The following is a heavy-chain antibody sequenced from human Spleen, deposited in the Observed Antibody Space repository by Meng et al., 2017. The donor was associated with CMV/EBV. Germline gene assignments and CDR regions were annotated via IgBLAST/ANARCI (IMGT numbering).Heavy chain of an antibody. CDR1: GFTFSSYA. CDR2: ISYDGSNK. D-gene: IGHD6-13*01. J-gene: IGHJ6*02. CDR3: ARDAPHTILGSSSWSYYYYGMDV. V-gene: IGHV3-30-3*01. Sequence: GESLKISCAASGFTFSSYAMHWVRQAPGKGLEWVAVISYDGSNKYYADSVKGRFTISRDNSKNTLYLQMNSLRAEDTAVYYCARDAPHTILGSSSWSYYYYGMDVWGQGTTVTVSS.